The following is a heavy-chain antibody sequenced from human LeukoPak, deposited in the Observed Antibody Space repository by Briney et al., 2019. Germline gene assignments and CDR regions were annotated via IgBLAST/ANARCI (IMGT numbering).Heavy chain of an antibody. CDR1: GFTFSSYG. CDR2: IWDDGSNK. D-gene: IGHD3-10*01. V-gene: IGHV3-33*06. Sequence: GGSLRLSCAASGFTFSSYGMHWVRQAPGKGLEWVAVIWDDGSNKYYADSVKCRFTISRDNSKNTLYLKMNSLRAEDTAVYYGAKAKVKGLWFGELHPYYFDYWGQGTLVTVSS. CDR3: AKAKVKGLWFGELHPYYFDY. J-gene: IGHJ4*02.